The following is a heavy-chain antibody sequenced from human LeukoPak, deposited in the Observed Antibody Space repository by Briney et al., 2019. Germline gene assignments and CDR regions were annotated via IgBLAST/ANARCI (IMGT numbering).Heavy chain of an antibody. Sequence: SQTLSLTCAISGDSVSSNSAAWNWIRQSPSRGLEWLGRTYYRSKWYNDYAVSVKSRITINPDTSKNQFSLQLNSVTPEDTAVYYCAREAATEPHYYYYMDVWGKGTTVTVSS. CDR3: AREAATEPHYYYYMDV. CDR1: GDSVSSNSAA. J-gene: IGHJ6*03. CDR2: TYYRSKWYN. D-gene: IGHD1-14*01. V-gene: IGHV6-1*01.